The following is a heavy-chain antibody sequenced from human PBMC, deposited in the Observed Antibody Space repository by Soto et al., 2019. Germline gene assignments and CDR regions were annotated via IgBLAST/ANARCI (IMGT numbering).Heavy chain of an antibody. D-gene: IGHD2-15*01. CDR2: IIPIFGTA. CDR1: GGTFSSYA. V-gene: IGHV1-69*12. J-gene: IGHJ6*02. Sequence: QVQLVQSGAEVKKPGSSVKVSCKASGGTFSSYAISWVRQAPGQGLEWMGGIIPIFGTANYAQKFQGRVTITAXXSXSXDYMELSSLRSEDTAVYYCARTCSGGSCYYYYGMDAWGQGTTVTVSS. CDR3: ARTCSGGSCYYYYGMDA.